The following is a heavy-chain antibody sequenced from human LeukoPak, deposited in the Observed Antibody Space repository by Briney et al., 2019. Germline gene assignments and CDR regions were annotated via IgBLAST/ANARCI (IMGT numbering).Heavy chain of an antibody. V-gene: IGHV3-21*01. CDR3: ARYIAVAGTDY. Sequence: TGGSLRLSXAASGFTFSSYSMNWVRQAPGKGLEWVSSISSSSSYIYYADSVKGRFTISRDNAKNSLYLQMNSLRAEDTAVYYCARYIAVAGTDYWGQGTLVTVSS. CDR2: ISSSSSYI. CDR1: GFTFSSYS. J-gene: IGHJ4*02. D-gene: IGHD6-19*01.